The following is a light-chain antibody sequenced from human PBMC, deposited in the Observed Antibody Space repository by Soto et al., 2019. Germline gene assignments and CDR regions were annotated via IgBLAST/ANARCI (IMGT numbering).Light chain of an antibody. CDR2: GAF. CDR1: QSVSYN. Sequence: EIVMTQSPAPLSVSPGERATLSCRASQSVSYNLAWYQQKPGQGPTLLIYGAFTRATGIPARFSGSGSGTEFTLTISSLQSEDFAVYYCQQYKNWPPLTFGGGTKVEIK. CDR3: QQYKNWPPLT. J-gene: IGKJ4*01. V-gene: IGKV3-15*01.